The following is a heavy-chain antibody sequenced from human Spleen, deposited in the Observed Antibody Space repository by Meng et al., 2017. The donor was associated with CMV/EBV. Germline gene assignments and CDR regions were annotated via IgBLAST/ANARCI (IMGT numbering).Heavy chain of an antibody. V-gene: IGHV3-15*01. D-gene: IGHD1-26*01. Sequence: FTFSIAWMSWVRQAPGKGLEWVGRIKAKTYGGTSDYAAPVKGRFTMSRDDSKDTLYLQMNSLKTEDTAVYYCTTGIPPVDYYDALDIWGQGTMVTVSS. CDR2: IKAKTYGGTS. J-gene: IGHJ3*02. CDR3: TTGIPPVDYYDALDI. CDR1: FTFSIAW.